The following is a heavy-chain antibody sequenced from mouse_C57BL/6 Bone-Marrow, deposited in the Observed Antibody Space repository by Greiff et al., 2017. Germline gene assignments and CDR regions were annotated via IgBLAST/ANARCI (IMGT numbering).Heavy chain of an antibody. J-gene: IGHJ3*01. CDR3: ARQFAY. V-gene: IGHV1-69*01. CDR1: GYTFTSYW. CDR2: IAPSDSYT. Sequence: QVQLQQPGAELVMPGASVKLSCKASGYTFTSYWMHWVKQRPGQGLEWIGEIAPSDSYTNYNQKFKGKSTLTVDKSSSTAYMQLSSLTSEDSAVYYCARQFAYWGQGTLVTVSA.